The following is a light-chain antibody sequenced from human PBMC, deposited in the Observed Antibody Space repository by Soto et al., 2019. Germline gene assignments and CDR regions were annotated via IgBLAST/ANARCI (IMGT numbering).Light chain of an antibody. CDR2: GAY. Sequence: EIVITQSPATLSVSPGERATLSYRASQSVSSNLAWYQQKPGQAPRLLIYGAYTRATGIPARFSGSGSGTEFTLTISSLQSEDFAVYYCQQYNNWPRTFGQGTKVDI. J-gene: IGKJ1*01. CDR1: QSVSSN. V-gene: IGKV3-15*01. CDR3: QQYNNWPRT.